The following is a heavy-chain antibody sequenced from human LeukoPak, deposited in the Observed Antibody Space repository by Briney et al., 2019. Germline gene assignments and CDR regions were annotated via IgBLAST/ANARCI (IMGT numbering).Heavy chain of an antibody. D-gene: IGHD3-9*01. J-gene: IGHJ5*02. CDR1: GYTFTSYY. Sequence: ASVKVSCKASGYTFTSYYMHWVRQATGQGLEWMGWMNLNSGNTGYAQKFQGRVTMTRNTSISTAYMKLSSLRSEDTAVYYCARTISLTGLFDPWGQGTLVTVSS. CDR3: ARTISLTGLFDP. V-gene: IGHV1-8*02. CDR2: MNLNSGNT.